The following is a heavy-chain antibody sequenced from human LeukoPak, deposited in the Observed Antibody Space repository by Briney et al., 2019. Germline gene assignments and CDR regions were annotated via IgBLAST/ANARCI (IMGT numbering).Heavy chain of an antibody. CDR1: GVTFSSYA. Sequence: GGSLRLSCSASGVTFSSYAMRWVRQAPGKGLEYVSAISSNGGSTYYADSVKGRFTISRDNSKNTLYLQMSSLRAEDTAVYYCVKRSGYNSGWLDYWGQGTLVTVSS. V-gene: IGHV3-64D*06. CDR3: VKRSGYNSGWLDY. J-gene: IGHJ4*02. D-gene: IGHD6-19*01. CDR2: ISSNGGST.